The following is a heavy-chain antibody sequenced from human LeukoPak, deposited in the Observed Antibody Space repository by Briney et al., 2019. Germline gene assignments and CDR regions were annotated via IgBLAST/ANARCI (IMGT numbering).Heavy chain of an antibody. CDR1: GGSISSGSYY. D-gene: IGHD3-9*01. CDR2: IYTSGST. J-gene: IGHJ6*03. CDR3: AREVVLRYFDWLRHDYYYYYMDV. V-gene: IGHV4-61*02. Sequence: SETLSLTCTVSGGSISSGSYYWSWIRQPAGKGLEWIGRIYTSGSTNYNPSLKSRVTISVDTSKNQFSLKLSSVTAADTAVYYCAREVVLRYFDWLRHDYYYYYMDVWGKGTTVTISS.